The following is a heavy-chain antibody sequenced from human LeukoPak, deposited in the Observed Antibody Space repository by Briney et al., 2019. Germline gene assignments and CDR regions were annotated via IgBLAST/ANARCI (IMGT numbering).Heavy chain of an antibody. CDR1: GFTFSSYA. D-gene: IGHD5-24*01. Sequence: PGGSLRLSCAASGFTFSSYAMNWVRQAPGEGLEWVSYISSSSSTTYYADSVKGRFTISRDNAKNSLYLQVNSLRDEDTAVCYCARVSYNYYGMDVWGQGTTVTVSS. V-gene: IGHV3-48*02. CDR2: ISSSSSTT. CDR3: ARVSYNYYGMDV. J-gene: IGHJ6*02.